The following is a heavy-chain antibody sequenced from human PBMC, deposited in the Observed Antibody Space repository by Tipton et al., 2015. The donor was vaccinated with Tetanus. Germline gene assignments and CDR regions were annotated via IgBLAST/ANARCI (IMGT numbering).Heavy chain of an antibody. Sequence: TLSLTCTVSGGSVSSGSYYWSWVRQPPGKGLEYIGYILYGKSTHYNPSLKSRVSMSADPAKNQFSLRLTSVTAADTAVYFCARGLPREPFYLDYWGQGKQVTVSS. D-gene: IGHD1-26*01. J-gene: IGHJ4*02. CDR3: ARGLPREPFYLDY. CDR1: GGSVSSGSYY. CDR2: ILYGKST. V-gene: IGHV4-61*01.